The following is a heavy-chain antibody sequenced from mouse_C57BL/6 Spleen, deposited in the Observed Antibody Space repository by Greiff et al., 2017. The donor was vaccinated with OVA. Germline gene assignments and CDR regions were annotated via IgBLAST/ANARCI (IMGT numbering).Heavy chain of an antibody. V-gene: IGHV3-6*01. Sequence: EESGPGLVKPSQSLSLTCSVTGYSITSGYDWNWIRQFPGNKLEWMGYISYDGSNNYNPSLKNRISITRDTSKNQFFLKLKSVTTDDTATYYGASGYYRYFDVWGTGTTVTVSS. D-gene: IGHD1-2*01. CDR2: ISYDGSN. CDR3: ASGYYRYFDV. J-gene: IGHJ1*03. CDR1: GYSITSGYD.